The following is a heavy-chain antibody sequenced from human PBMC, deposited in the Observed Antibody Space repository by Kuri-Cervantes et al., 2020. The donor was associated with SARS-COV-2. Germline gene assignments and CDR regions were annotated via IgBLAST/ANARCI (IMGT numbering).Heavy chain of an antibody. D-gene: IGHD2-15*01. CDR3: TRSRGYCSGGSCYRKGVDY. CDR2: IRSKAYGGTT. V-gene: IGHV3-49*04. CDR1: GFTFGDYA. Sequence: GSLRLSCTASGFTFGDYAMSWVRQAPGKGLEWVGFIRSKAYGGTTEYAASVKGRFTISRDDSKSIAYLQMNSLKTEDTAVYYGTRSRGYCSGGSCYRKGVDYWGQGTLVTVSS. J-gene: IGHJ4*02.